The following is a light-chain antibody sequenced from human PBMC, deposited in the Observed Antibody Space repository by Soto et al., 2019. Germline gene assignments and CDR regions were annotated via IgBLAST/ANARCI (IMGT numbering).Light chain of an antibody. CDR1: QSISSY. Sequence: DIQMTQSPASLSSSVGDRVTITCRVSQSISSYLNWYQQKPGKVPKLLIYAASSLQSGVPSRFSGSGSGTDFTLTISSLQPEDFATYYCQQSYSTPPGTFGQGTKVDIK. V-gene: IGKV1-39*01. CDR2: AAS. J-gene: IGKJ1*01. CDR3: QQSYSTPPGT.